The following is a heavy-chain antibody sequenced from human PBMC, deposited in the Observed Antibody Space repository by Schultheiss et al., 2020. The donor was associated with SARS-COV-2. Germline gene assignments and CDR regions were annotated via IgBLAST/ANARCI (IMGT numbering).Heavy chain of an antibody. CDR1: GFTFSSYW. CDR3: ARRNHYERKESDI. D-gene: IGHD3-22*01. J-gene: IGHJ3*02. Sequence: GGSLRLSCAASGFTFSSYWMTWVRQTPGKGLEWVALISYDGSNKDHADSVKGRFTISRDNSKNTLYLQMNSLRPEDAAVYYCARRNHYERKESDIWGQGTVVTVSS. CDR2: ISYDGSNK. V-gene: IGHV3-30*01.